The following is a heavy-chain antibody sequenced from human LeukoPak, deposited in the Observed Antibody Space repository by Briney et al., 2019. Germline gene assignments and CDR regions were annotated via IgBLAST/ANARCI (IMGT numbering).Heavy chain of an antibody. J-gene: IGHJ4*02. CDR3: TREEGGTTVDY. D-gene: IGHD1-1*01. V-gene: IGHV4-38-2*02. CDR1: SGSITSCY. Sequence: PSETLSLTCIVSSGSITSCYWSWLRQPPGKGLEWIGSISHSGTTYYNPSLKSRITISHDTSKNQFSLKVNSVTAADTASYYCTREEGGTTVDYWGQGTLVTVSS. CDR2: ISHSGTT.